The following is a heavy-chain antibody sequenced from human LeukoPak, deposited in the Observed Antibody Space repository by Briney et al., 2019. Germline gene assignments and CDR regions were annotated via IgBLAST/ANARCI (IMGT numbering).Heavy chain of an antibody. CDR1: GYTFTGYY. Sequence: EASVKVSCKASGYTFTGYYMHWVRQAPGQGLEWMGWINPNSGGTNYAQKFQGRVTMTRDTSISTAYMELSRLRSDDTAVYYCARLALRYSSSNSKLGYFDLWGRGTLVTVSS. CDR3: ARLALRYSSSNSKLGYFDL. CDR2: INPNSGGT. V-gene: IGHV1-2*02. J-gene: IGHJ2*01. D-gene: IGHD6-6*01.